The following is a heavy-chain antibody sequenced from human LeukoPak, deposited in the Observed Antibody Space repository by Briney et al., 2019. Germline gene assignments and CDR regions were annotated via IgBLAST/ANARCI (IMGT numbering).Heavy chain of an antibody. CDR1: GYSFTNYW. CDR2: IYPGDSET. J-gene: IGHJ4*02. V-gene: IGHV5-51*01. Sequence: GESLKISCAGSGYSFTNYWIGWVRQMPGEGLKWMGMIYPGDSETRYSPSFQDQVTISADKSISTAYLQWSSLKASDTAMYCARSPRVYHGYYLAYWGQGALVTVSS. D-gene: IGHD2-8*01. CDR3: ARSPRVYHGYYLAY.